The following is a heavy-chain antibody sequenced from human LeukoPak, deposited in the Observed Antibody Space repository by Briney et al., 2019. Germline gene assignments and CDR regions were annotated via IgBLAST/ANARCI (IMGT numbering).Heavy chain of an antibody. D-gene: IGHD3-10*01. Sequence: GGSLRLSCAASGFTFSDYYMSWIRQAPGKGLEWVSYISSSGSTIYYADSVKGRFTISRGNAKNSLYLQMNSLRAEDTAVYYCARSYLRVYLDYWGQGTLVTVSS. CDR2: ISSSGSTI. CDR1: GFTFSDYY. CDR3: ARSYLRVYLDY. J-gene: IGHJ4*02. V-gene: IGHV3-11*04.